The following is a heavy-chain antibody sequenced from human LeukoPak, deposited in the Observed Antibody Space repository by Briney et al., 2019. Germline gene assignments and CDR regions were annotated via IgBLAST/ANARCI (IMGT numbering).Heavy chain of an antibody. CDR3: AKTPWPGDRLGTRQYYFDY. Sequence: PGGSLRLSCAASGFTFSSYSMNWVRQAPGKGLEWVSYISSSSSTIYYADSVKGRFTISRDNAKNSLYLQMNSLRAEDTALYYCAKTPWPGDRLGTRQYYFDYWGQGTLVTVSS. J-gene: IGHJ4*02. D-gene: IGHD3-16*01. CDR1: GFTFSSYS. V-gene: IGHV3-48*01. CDR2: ISSSSSTI.